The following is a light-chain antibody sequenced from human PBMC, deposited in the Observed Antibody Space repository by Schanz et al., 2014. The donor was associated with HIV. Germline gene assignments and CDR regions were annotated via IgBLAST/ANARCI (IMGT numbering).Light chain of an antibody. CDR2: EVT. J-gene: IGLJ1*01. Sequence: QSALTQPPSASGSLGQSVTISCTGTSSDVGVYNYLPWYQQHPGRAPKLMIYEVTKRPSGVPDRFSGSKSGNTASLTVSGLQAEDEADYYCSSYVGSNNYVFGTGTKLTVL. CDR3: SSYVGSNNYV. CDR1: SSDVGVYNY. V-gene: IGLV2-8*01.